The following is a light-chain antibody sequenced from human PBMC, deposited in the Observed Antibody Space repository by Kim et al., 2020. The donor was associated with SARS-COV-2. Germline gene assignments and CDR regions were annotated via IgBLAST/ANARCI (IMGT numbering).Light chain of an antibody. CDR2: GKN. J-gene: IGLJ2*01. CDR3: NSRGSNDDVV. Sequence: SSELTQDPAVSVALGQTVRITCQGDSLRSYYATWYQQKPGQAPRVVIYGKNNRPSGIPDRFSSSSSGNTASLTITGTQAGDEADYYCNSRGSNDDVVFGG. CDR1: SLRSYY. V-gene: IGLV3-19*01.